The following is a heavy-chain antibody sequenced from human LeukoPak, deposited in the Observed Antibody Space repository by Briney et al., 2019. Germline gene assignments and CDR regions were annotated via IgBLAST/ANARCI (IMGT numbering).Heavy chain of an antibody. CDR1: GYTLTGYY. J-gene: IGHJ6*03. CDR3: ATHVDTAMVSGYYYMDV. CDR2: IIPIFGTA. D-gene: IGHD5-18*01. V-gene: IGHV1-69*13. Sequence: SVKVSCKASGYTLTGYYMHWVRQAPGQGLEWMGGIIPIFGTANYAQKFQGRVTITADESTSTAYMELSSLRSEDTAVYYCATHVDTAMVSGYYYMDVWGKGTTVTISS.